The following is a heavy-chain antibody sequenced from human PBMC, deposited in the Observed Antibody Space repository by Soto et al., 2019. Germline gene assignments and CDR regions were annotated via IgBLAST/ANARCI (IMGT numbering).Heavy chain of an antibody. D-gene: IGHD3-22*01. CDR3: ARAEYFYDSSGYYAAPLFYH. CDR2: IYDSGSS. V-gene: IGHV4-4*07. J-gene: IGHJ4*01. Sequence: SETLSLTCTVSDGSISSYYWTCIRQSAGKGLEWIVRIYDSGSSNYNPSLKSRVTLSVDRAKNNFSLKLTSVTAADTAVYYCARAEYFYDSSGYYAAPLFYHGGHGVLVTVSS. CDR1: DGSISSYY.